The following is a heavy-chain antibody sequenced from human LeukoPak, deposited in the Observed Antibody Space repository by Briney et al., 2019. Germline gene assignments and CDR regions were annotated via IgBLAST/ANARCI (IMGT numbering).Heavy chain of an antibody. D-gene: IGHD2-15*01. Sequence: SETLSLTCAVYGGSFSGYYWSWIRQPPGKGLEWIGEINHSGSTNYNPSLKSRVTISVDTSKNQFSLKLSSVTAADTAVYYCASGGYCSGGSCYNNWFDPWGQGTLVTVSS. J-gene: IGHJ5*02. V-gene: IGHV4-34*01. CDR2: INHSGST. CDR3: ASGGYCSGGSCYNNWFDP. CDR1: GGSFSGYY.